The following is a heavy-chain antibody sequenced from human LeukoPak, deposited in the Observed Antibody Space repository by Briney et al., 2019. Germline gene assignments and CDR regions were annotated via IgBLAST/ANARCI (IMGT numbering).Heavy chain of an antibody. CDR2: ISYDGSNK. V-gene: IGHV3-30*18. CDR3: AKGQRLGLRLGELSSPCYY. J-gene: IGHJ4*02. Sequence: GSLRLSCAASGFTFSSYGMHWVRQAPGKGLEWVAVISYDGSNKYYADSVKGRFTISRDNSKNTLYLQMNSLRAEDTAVYYCAKGQRLGLRLGELSSPCYYWGQGTLVTVSS. D-gene: IGHD3-16*02. CDR1: GFTFSSYG.